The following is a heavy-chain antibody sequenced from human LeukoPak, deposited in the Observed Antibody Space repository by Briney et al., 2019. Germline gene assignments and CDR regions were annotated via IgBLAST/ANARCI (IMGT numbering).Heavy chain of an antibody. CDR3: TRTPPSYYDFWSGPSMDV. CDR1: GFTFGDYA. V-gene: IGHV3-49*04. D-gene: IGHD3-3*01. Sequence: GGSLRPSCTASGFTFGDYAMSWVRQAPGKGLEWVGFIRSKAYGGTTEYAASVKGRFTISRDDSKSIAYLQMNSLKTEDTAVYYCTRTPPSYYDFWSGPSMDVWGQGTTVTVSS. J-gene: IGHJ6*02. CDR2: IRSKAYGGTT.